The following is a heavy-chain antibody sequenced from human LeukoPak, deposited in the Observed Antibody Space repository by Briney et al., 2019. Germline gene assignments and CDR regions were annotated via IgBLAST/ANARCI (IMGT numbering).Heavy chain of an antibody. V-gene: IGHV4-34*01. J-gene: IGHJ4*02. CDR2: IDHGGTA. Sequence: PSETLSLTCAVYGGSFSGYYWTWIRQTPGKGLEWIGEIDHGGTADYNPSLKSRVALSVDTSKNQFSLKLSSATAADTAVYYCARRDYYDSYDYWGQGTLVTVSS. CDR1: GGSFSGYY. D-gene: IGHD3-22*01. CDR3: ARRDYYDSYDY.